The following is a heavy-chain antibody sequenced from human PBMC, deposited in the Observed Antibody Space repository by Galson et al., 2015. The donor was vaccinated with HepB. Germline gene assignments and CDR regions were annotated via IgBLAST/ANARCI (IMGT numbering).Heavy chain of an antibody. V-gene: IGHV3-30*18. CDR2: TSYDESNK. Sequence: SLRLSCAASGFASSAFGMHWVRQAPGKGLEWVSFTSYDESNKYYADSVRGRFTISRDDSQSTLYLQMNSLRAEDTAVYYCAKGEYYDLWSGYASPSYDYYGMDAWGQGTTVTVSS. CDR1: GFASSAFG. CDR3: AKGEYYDLWSGYASPSYDYYGMDA. D-gene: IGHD3-3*01. J-gene: IGHJ6*02.